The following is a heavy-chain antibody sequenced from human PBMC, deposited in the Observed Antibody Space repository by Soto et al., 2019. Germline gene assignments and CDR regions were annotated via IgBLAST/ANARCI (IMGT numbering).Heavy chain of an antibody. CDR2: ISGSASST. D-gene: IGHD3-16*01. Sequence: EVQLLESGGDLVQPGGSLRLSCAASGFTFSTYAMSWVRQAPGKGLQWVSTISGSASSTYYADSVKGRFTISRDNSKHTLYLHMSSLRAEDTAVYYCAKDLLLYDYVWASYGYEAFDMCGQGTMVAVSS. CDR1: GFTFSTYA. V-gene: IGHV3-23*01. J-gene: IGHJ3*02. CDR3: AKDLLLYDYVWASYGYEAFDM.